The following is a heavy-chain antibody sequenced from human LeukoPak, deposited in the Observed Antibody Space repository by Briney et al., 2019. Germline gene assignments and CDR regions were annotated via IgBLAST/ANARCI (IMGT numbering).Heavy chain of an antibody. CDR1: GGSISSSSYY. J-gene: IGHJ4*02. CDR2: INHSGST. CDR3: ASLLSLHFDY. Sequence: SETLSLTCTVSGGSISSSSYYWSWIRQPPGKGLEWIGEINHSGSTNYNPSLKSRVTISVDTSKNQFSLKPSSVTAADTAVYYCASLLSLHFDYWGQGTLATVSS. V-gene: IGHV4-39*07. D-gene: IGHD2-15*01.